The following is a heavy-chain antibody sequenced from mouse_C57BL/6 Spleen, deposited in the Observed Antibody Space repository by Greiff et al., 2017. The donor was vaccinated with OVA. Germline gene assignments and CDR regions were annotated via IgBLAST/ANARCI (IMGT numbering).Heavy chain of an antibody. D-gene: IGHD2-1*01. Sequence: EVKLMESEGGLVQPGSSMKLSCTASGFTFSDYYMAWVRQVPEKGLEWVANINYDGSSTYYLDSLKSRFIIPRDNAKNILYLQMSSLKSEDTATYYGARGGGNYDYFDYWGQGTTLTVSS. CDR1: GFTFSDYY. V-gene: IGHV5-16*01. CDR3: ARGGGNYDYFDY. CDR2: INYDGSST. J-gene: IGHJ2*01.